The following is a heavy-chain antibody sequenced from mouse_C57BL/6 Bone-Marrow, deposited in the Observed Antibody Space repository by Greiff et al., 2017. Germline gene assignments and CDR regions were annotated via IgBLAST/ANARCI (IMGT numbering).Heavy chain of an antibody. Sequence: EVMLVESGGGLVQPGGSMKLSCVASGFTFSNYWMNWVRQSPEKGLEWVAQIRLKSDNYATHYAESVKGRFTISRDDSKSSVYLQMNNLRAEDTGIYYCTVRYGFFDYWGQGTTLTVSS. CDR3: TVRYGFFDY. V-gene: IGHV6-3*01. J-gene: IGHJ2*01. CDR1: GFTFSNYW. D-gene: IGHD2-2*01. CDR2: IRLKSDNYAT.